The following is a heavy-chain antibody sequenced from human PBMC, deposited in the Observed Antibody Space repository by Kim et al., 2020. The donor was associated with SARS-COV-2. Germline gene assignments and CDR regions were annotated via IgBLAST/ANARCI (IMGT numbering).Heavy chain of an antibody. CDR2: IIPILGIA. CDR3: ARVSGYCSSTSCYAGYYYYGMDV. J-gene: IGHJ6*02. V-gene: IGHV1-69*04. CDR1: GGTFSSYA. Sequence: SVKVSCKASGGTFSSYAISWVRQAPGQGLEWMGRIIPILGIANYAQKFQGRVTITADKSTSTAYMEPSSLRSEDTAVYYCARVSGYCSSTSCYAGYYYYGMDVWGQGTTVTVSS. D-gene: IGHD2-2*01.